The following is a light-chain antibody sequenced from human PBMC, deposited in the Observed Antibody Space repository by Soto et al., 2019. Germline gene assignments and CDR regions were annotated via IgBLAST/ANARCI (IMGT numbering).Light chain of an antibody. V-gene: IGLV2-14*01. CDR3: SSYTSSGTS. CDR1: SSDIGGYKY. J-gene: IGLJ2*01. Sequence: QSVLTQPASVSGSPGQSITISCTGTSSDIGGYKYVSWYQQHPGKAPKLIIYEVSYRPSGVSNRFSGSKSGNTASLTISGLQAEDEADYYCSSYTSSGTSFGGGTKLTVL. CDR2: EVS.